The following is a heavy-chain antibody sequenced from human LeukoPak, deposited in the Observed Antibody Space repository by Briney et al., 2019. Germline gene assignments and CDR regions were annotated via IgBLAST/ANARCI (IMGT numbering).Heavy chain of an antibody. J-gene: IGHJ5*02. CDR2: ISGSGGST. V-gene: IGHV3-23*01. CDR3: TRSTFDP. CDR1: GFTFSSYA. Sequence: GGSLRLSCAASGFTFSSYAMSWVRQAPGKGLEWVSAISGSGGSTYYADSVKGRFTISRDNAKNMVYLQVNSLRAEDTAVYYCTRSTFDPWGQGTLVTVSS.